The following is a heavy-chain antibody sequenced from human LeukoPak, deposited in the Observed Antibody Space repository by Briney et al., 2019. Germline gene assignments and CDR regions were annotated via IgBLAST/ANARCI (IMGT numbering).Heavy chain of an antibody. V-gene: IGHV3-48*04. CDR2: ISSGRPTT. Sequence: GGSLRLSCAASGFTFSNYGMNWVRQAPGSGLQWVSYISSGRPTTNYAASVRGRFTVSGDNAKSSLYLQMTNLRVDDTGVYYCARGGTARPDYWGQGTLVTVSS. CDR1: GFTFSNYG. D-gene: IGHD6-6*01. CDR3: ARGGTARPDY. J-gene: IGHJ4*02.